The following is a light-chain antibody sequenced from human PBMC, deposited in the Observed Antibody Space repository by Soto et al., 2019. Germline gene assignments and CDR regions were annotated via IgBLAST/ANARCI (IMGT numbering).Light chain of an antibody. CDR1: SSDVGSYNL. J-gene: IGLJ2*01. Sequence: QSVLTQPASVSGSPGQSITISCTGTSSDVGSYNLVSWYQQHPGKAPKLMIYEGSKRPSGVSNRFSGSKSGNTASLTISGLQAEEGAYYYCCSYAGSVVFGGGTKLTVL. CDR3: CSYAGSVV. V-gene: IGLV2-23*01. CDR2: EGS.